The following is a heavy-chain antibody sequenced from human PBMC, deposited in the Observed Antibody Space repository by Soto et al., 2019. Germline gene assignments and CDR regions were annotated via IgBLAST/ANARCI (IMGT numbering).Heavy chain of an antibody. CDR2: IIPIFGTA. J-gene: IGHJ6*02. V-gene: IGHV1-69*13. CDR1: GGTFSSYA. CDR3: AVGGVYYGSGSYYNDYYYYGMDV. D-gene: IGHD3-10*01. Sequence: EASVKVSCKASGGTFSSYAISWVRQAPGQGLEWMGGIIPIFGTANYAQKFQGRVTITADESTSTAYMELSSLRSEDTAVYYCAVGGVYYGSGSYYNDYYYYGMDVWGQGTTVTVSS.